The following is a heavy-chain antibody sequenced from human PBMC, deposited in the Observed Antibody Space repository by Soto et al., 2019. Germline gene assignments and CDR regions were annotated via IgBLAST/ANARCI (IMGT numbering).Heavy chain of an antibody. CDR3: ANRLQRSGPGYFDL. CDR1: GFTFSNYP. J-gene: IGHJ2*01. V-gene: IGHV3-23*01. Sequence: EVQLLESGGGLVQPGGSLRLSCAASGFTFSNYPMSWVRQAPGQGLEWVSAVTDSGISTYYADSVKGRFTISRDNAKNTLSLQMNSLRADDTAVYYCANRLQRSGPGYFDLGGRGTLVAVSS. CDR2: VTDSGIST. D-gene: IGHD3-3*01.